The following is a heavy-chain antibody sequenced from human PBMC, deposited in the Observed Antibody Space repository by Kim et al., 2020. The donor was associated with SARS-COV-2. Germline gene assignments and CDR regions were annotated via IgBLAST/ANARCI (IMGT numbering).Heavy chain of an antibody. V-gene: IGHV4-39*01. D-gene: IGHD2-15*01. CDR3: ARVECTGGSCYYFDL. J-gene: IGHJ4*02. Sequence: SETLSLTCTVSGGSISSRSHYWGWIRQPPGRGLEWIANIFYRGNTYYNPALESRVGISVDTSKNQFALQLRSMSAVDTAVYYCARVECTGGSCYYFDLWGQGTLVTVSS. CDR1: GGSISSRSHY. CDR2: IFYRGNT.